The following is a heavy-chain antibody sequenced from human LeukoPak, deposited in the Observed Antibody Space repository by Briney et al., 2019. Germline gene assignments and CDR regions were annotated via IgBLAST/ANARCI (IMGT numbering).Heavy chain of an antibody. D-gene: IGHD3-10*01. V-gene: IGHV4-39*07. CDR2: IFYSGST. CDR1: GASMSNYY. Sequence: SETLSLTCNVSGASMSNYYWVWIRQPPGKGLEWIGNIFYSGSTYYSPSLKSRVTISLDTSRNQFSLKLTSVTAADTAVYYCAKSNGYGLVDIWGQGTMVTVSS. CDR3: AKSNGYGLVDI. J-gene: IGHJ3*02.